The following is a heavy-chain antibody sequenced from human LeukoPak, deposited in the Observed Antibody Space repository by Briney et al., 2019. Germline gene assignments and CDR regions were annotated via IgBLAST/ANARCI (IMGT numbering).Heavy chain of an antibody. CDR1: GFTFSNYA. CDR2: ITGSGDST. CDR3: AGPNKYCSSTSCFP. D-gene: IGHD2-2*01. V-gene: IGHV3-23*01. J-gene: IGHJ5*02. Sequence: GGSLRLSCTASGFTFSNYAMNWVRQAPGKGLEWVSAITGSGDSTYYADSVKGRFTISRDNSKNTLYLQMNSLRAEDTAVYYCAGPNKYCSSTSCFPWGQGTLVTVSS.